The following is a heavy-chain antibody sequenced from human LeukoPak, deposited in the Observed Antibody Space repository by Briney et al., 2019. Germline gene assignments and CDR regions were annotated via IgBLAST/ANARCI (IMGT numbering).Heavy chain of an antibody. CDR1: GGSISSGGYY. CDR3: ASRDDVIRSSSSPNP. J-gene: IGHJ5*02. Sequence: KPSETLSLTCTVSGGSISSGGYYWSWIRQPPGKGLEWIGYIYHSGSTYYNPSLTSRVTMSVDTSKNQFSLKLSSVTAADTAVYYCASRDDVIRSSSSPNPWGQGTLVTVSS. D-gene: IGHD6-6*01. V-gene: IGHV4-30-2*01. CDR2: IYHSGST.